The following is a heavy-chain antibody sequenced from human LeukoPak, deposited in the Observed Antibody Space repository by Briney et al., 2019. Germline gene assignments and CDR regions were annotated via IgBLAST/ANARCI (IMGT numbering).Heavy chain of an antibody. Sequence: GGSLRLSCAASGFTFSIYAMSWARLAPGEGLEWVPSICGGGDTTYYADSVKGRFTISRDTSKNTLYLQMDGLRAEDMATYYCAKGRGGSCHSGLDSWGQGTLVTVSS. V-gene: IGHV3-23*01. CDR1: GFTFSIYA. CDR3: AKGRGGSCHSGLDS. D-gene: IGHD2-15*01. J-gene: IGHJ4*02. CDR2: ICGGGDTT.